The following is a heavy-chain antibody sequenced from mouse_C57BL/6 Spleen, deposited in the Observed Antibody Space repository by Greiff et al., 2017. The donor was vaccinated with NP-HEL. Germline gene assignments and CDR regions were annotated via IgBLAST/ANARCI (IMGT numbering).Heavy chain of an antibody. D-gene: IGHD1-1*01. Sequence: VQLQQPGAELVKPGASVKMSCKASGYTFTSYWITWVKQRPGQGLEWIGDIYPGSGSTNYNEKFKSKATLTVDKSSSTAYMQLSSLTSEDSAVYYCTRSHDYYGCSYTSARYAMDYWGQGTSVTVSS. CDR3: TRSHDYYGCSYTSARYAMDY. CDR2: IYPGSGST. J-gene: IGHJ4*01. V-gene: IGHV1-55*01. CDR1: GYTFTSYW.